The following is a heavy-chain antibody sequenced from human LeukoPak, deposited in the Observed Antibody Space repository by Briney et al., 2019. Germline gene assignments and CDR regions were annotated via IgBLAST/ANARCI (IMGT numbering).Heavy chain of an antibody. Sequence: PSETLSLTCTVSGYSISSGYYWGWIRQPPGKGLEWIGSIYHSGSTYYNPSLKSRVTISVDTSKNQFSLKLSSVTAADTAVYYCARRYYDFWSGPGTENWFDPWGQGTLVTVSS. V-gene: IGHV4-38-2*02. J-gene: IGHJ5*02. D-gene: IGHD3-3*01. CDR2: IYHSGST. CDR1: GYSISSGYY. CDR3: ARRYYDFWSGPGTENWFDP.